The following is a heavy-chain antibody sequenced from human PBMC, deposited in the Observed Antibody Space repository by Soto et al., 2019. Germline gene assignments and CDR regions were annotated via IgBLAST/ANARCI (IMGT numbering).Heavy chain of an antibody. CDR2: IYYSGST. Sequence: SETLSLTCTVSGGSISSGDYYWSWIRQPPGKVLEWIVYIYYSGSTYYNPSLKSRVAISLDTSDNQLSLKLSSVTASDTAVYSCASNSYAYTFYDYWGQGTLVTVSS. CDR3: ASNSYAYTFYDY. CDR1: GGSISSGDYY. V-gene: IGHV4-30-4*01. D-gene: IGHD5-18*01. J-gene: IGHJ4*02.